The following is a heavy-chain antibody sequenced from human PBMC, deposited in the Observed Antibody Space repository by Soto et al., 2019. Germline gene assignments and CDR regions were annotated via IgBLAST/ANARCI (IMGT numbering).Heavy chain of an antibody. CDR2: IDWDDDK. J-gene: IGHJ6*02. D-gene: IGHD3-10*01. Sequence: GSGPTLVNPTQTLTLTCTFSGFSLSTSGMCVSWIRQPPGKALEWLALIDWDDDKYYSTSLKTRLTISKDTSKNQVVLTMTNMDPVDTATYYCARIPLWFGELFAEDYYYGMDVWGQGTTVTVSS. V-gene: IGHV2-70*01. CDR3: ARIPLWFGELFAEDYYYGMDV. CDR1: GFSLSTSGMC.